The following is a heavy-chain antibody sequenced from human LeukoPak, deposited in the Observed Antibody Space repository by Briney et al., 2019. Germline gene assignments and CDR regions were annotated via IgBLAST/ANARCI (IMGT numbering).Heavy chain of an antibody. CDR1: GVTFISYG. Sequence: GGSLLLSCAASGVTFISYGMSWVRRAPGKGREWVSAISGSGGSTYYADSVKGRFTISRDNSKTTLYLQMNSLRAEDTAVYYCAKGPRSSLLRIYFDYWGQGTLVTVSS. J-gene: IGHJ4*02. CDR3: AKGPRSSLLRIYFDY. CDR2: ISGSGGST. V-gene: IGHV3-23*01. D-gene: IGHD3-22*01.